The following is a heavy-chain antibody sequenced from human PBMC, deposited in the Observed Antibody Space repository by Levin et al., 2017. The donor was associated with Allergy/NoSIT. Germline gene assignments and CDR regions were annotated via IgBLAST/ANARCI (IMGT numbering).Heavy chain of an antibody. D-gene: IGHD3-9*01. CDR2: IYYSGST. Sequence: PGGSLRLSCTVSGGSISSSSYYWGWIRQPPGKGLEWIGSIYYSGSTYYNPSLKSRVTISVDTSKNQFSLKLSSVTAADTAVYYCARLEGAELRYFDWLIHGYFDLWGRGTLVTVSS. J-gene: IGHJ2*01. V-gene: IGHV4-39*01. CDR1: GGSISSSSYY. CDR3: ARLEGAELRYFDWLIHGYFDL.